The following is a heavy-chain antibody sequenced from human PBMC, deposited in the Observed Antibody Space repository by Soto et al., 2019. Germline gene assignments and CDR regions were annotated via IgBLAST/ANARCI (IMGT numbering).Heavy chain of an antibody. J-gene: IGHJ5*02. Sequence: PGGSLRLSCAASGFTLSSYSMNWVRQAPGKGLEWVSSISSSSSYIYYADSVKGRFTISRDNAKNSLYLQMNSLRAEDTAVYYCAREGLGYCSGGSCYWFDPWGQGTLVTVSS. V-gene: IGHV3-21*01. CDR1: GFTLSSYS. CDR3: AREGLGYCSGGSCYWFDP. D-gene: IGHD2-15*01. CDR2: ISSSSSYI.